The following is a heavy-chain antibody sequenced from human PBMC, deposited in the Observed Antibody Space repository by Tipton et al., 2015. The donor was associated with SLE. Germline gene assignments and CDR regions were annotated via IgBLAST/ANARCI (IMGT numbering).Heavy chain of an antibody. V-gene: IGHV3-48*03. J-gene: IGHJ2*01. CDR1: GLPFNNYD. CDR3: ARDSGYDPYWYFDI. D-gene: IGHD5-12*01. Sequence: GSLRLSCAASGLPFNNYDMNWVRQAPGKGLEWVSYISSGGNTIYYADSVKGRFTISRDNAKNSLYLQMNSLRVDDTALYYCARDSGYDPYWYFDIWGRGTLVTVSS. CDR2: ISSGGNTI.